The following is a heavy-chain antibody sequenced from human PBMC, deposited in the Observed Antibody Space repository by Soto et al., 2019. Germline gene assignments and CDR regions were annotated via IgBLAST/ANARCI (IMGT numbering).Heavy chain of an antibody. CDR2: IYHSGST. Sequence: QLQLQESGSGLVKPSQTLSLTCAVSGGSISRGGYSWSWIRQPPGKGLEWIGYIYHSGSTYYNPSLKNRVTISVDKSKNQFSLKLSSVPAADTAVYYCARGAPVVNDYWGQGTLVTVSS. CDR3: ARGAPVVNDY. CDR1: GGSISRGGYS. D-gene: IGHD3-22*01. V-gene: IGHV4-30-2*01. J-gene: IGHJ4*02.